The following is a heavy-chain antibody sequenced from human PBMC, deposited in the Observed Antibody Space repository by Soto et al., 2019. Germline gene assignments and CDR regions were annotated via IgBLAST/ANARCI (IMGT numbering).Heavy chain of an antibody. V-gene: IGHV1-69*13. D-gene: IGHD3-22*01. CDR2: IIPIFGTA. Sequence: SVKVSCKASGGTFSSYAISWVRQAPGQGLEWMGGIIPIFGTANYAQKFQGRVTITADESTSTAYMELSSLRSEDTAVYYCARGTMIVVVNYYYGMDVWGQGTTVTVSS. J-gene: IGHJ6*02. CDR1: GGTFSSYA. CDR3: ARGTMIVVVNYYYGMDV.